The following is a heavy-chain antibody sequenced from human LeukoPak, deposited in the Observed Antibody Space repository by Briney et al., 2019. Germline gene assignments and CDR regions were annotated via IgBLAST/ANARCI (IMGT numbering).Heavy chain of an antibody. Sequence: GRSLRLSCAASGFTFTSYAMSWVRQSPGKGLEWVASMSGGGDSDYYADSVKGRFTVSRDKPKNTLYVQMNSLRADDTAVYYCTKDASYARENDNSGFFIDWGQGTLVTVSS. CDR1: GFTFTSYA. J-gene: IGHJ4*02. CDR2: MSGGGDSD. CDR3: TKDASYARENDNSGFFID. V-gene: IGHV3-23*01. D-gene: IGHD3-22*01.